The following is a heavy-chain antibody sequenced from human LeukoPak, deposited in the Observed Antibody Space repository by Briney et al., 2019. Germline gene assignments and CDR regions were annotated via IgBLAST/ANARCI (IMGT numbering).Heavy chain of an antibody. CDR3: AKDSGEMATILNYFDY. CDR2: ISGSGGST. D-gene: IGHD5-24*01. V-gene: IGHV3-23*01. CDR1: GFTFSSYA. Sequence: GGSLRLSCAASGFTFSSYAMSWVRQAPGKGLEWVSAISGSGGSTYYADSVKGRFTISRDNSKSTLYLQMNSLRAEDTAVYYCAKDSGEMATILNYFDYWGQGTLVTVSS. J-gene: IGHJ4*02.